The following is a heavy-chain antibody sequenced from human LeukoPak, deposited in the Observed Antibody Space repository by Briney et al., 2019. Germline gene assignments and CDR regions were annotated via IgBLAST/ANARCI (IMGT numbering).Heavy chain of an antibody. J-gene: IGHJ4*02. CDR1: GFSFNSHA. D-gene: IGHD6-19*01. V-gene: IGHV3-23*01. Sequence: GGSLRLSCAASGFSFNSHAMSWVRQAPGKGLEWVSGISVSAGITRYTDSVKGRFAISTDDPENTVYLQMNSLRVEDTALYYCTRGYSSGWSPFDYWGQGTLVTLSS. CDR2: ISVSAGIT. CDR3: TRGYSSGWSPFDY.